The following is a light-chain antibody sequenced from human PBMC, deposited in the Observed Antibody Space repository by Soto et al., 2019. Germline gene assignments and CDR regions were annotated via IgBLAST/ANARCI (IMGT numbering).Light chain of an antibody. CDR3: CAYTSINTWV. CDR2: EVT. Sequence: QSALTQPASVSGSPGQSITISCTGTSSDIGGDNYVSWYQHHPGKAPKLIIYEVTYRPSEVSNRFSGSKSGNTASLTISGLQAEDEADYYCCAYTSINTWVFGGGTKLTVL. J-gene: IGLJ3*02. V-gene: IGLV2-14*01. CDR1: SSDIGGDNY.